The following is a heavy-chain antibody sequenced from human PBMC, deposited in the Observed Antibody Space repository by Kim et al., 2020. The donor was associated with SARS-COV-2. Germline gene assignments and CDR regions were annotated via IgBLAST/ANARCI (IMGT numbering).Heavy chain of an antibody. J-gene: IGHJ4*02. CDR3: AKDLGGYSSSSPFDY. D-gene: IGHD6-6*01. V-gene: IGHV3-30*02. Sequence: DSVKGRFTISRDNSKNTLYLQMNSLRAEDTAVYYCAKDLGGYSSSSPFDYWGQGTLVTVSS.